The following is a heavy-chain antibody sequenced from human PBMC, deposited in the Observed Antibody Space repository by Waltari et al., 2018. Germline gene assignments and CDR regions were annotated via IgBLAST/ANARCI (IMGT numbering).Heavy chain of an antibody. D-gene: IGHD3-3*01. Sequence: QVQLQQWGAGLLKPSETLSLTCAVYGGSFSGYYWSWISQPPGKGLEWIGEINHSGSTNYNPSLKSRVTISVDTSKNQFSLKLSSVTAADTAVYYCARGPADYDFWSGYLGYWGQGTLVTVSS. J-gene: IGHJ4*02. V-gene: IGHV4-34*01. CDR1: GGSFSGYY. CDR3: ARGPADYDFWSGYLGY. CDR2: INHSGST.